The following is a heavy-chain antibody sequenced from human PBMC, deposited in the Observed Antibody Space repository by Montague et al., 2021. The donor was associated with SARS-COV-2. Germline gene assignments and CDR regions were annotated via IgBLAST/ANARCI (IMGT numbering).Heavy chain of an antibody. V-gene: IGHV3-23*01. CDR3: ARHFQSGSYGAYYYYGMDV. CDR1: GFTFSSHA. D-gene: IGHD1-26*01. CDR2: IGDSGDST. Sequence: SLRLSCAASGFTFSSHAMSWVRQAPGRGLEWVSGIGDSGDSTYYADSMKGRFTISRDNSNNMLYLQMISLRVEDTAAYYCARHFQSGSYGAYYYYGMDVWGQGTTVTVSS. J-gene: IGHJ6*02.